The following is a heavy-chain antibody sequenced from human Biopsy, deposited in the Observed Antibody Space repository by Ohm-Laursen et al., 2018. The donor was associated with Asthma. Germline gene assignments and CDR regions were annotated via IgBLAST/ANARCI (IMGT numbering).Heavy chain of an antibody. D-gene: IGHD1-26*01. CDR1: EFPFSSYA. V-gene: IGHV3-23*01. J-gene: IGHJ6*02. Sequence: SLRLSCAASEFPFSSYAMNWVRQAPGKGLEWVSSISGNGDNTHYSDSVQGRFIISRDNSKNTLYLQMNRLRVEDTAIYFCAKDKVGAANSYQYGMDVWGQGTTVTVSS. CDR2: ISGNGDNT. CDR3: AKDKVGAANSYQYGMDV.